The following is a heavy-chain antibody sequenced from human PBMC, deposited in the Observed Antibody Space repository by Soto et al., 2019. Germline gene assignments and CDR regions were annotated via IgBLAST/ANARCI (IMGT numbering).Heavy chain of an antibody. Sequence: ASVKVSCKASGYTFTGYYMHWVRQAPGQGLEWMGWINPNSGGTNYAQKFQGWVTMTRDTPISTAYMELSRLRSDDTAVYYCAREGRISRGSPFDYWGQGTLVTVSS. J-gene: IGHJ4*02. CDR3: AREGRISRGSPFDY. CDR2: INPNSGGT. D-gene: IGHD3-3*01. CDR1: GYTFTGYY. V-gene: IGHV1-2*04.